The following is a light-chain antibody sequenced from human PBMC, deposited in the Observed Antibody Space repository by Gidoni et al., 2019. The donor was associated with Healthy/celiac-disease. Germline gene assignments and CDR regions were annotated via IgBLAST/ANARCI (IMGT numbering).Light chain of an antibody. CDR2: DAS. CDR3: QQLYT. V-gene: IGKV3-11*01. J-gene: IGKJ2*01. Sequence: DIVLTQSPATLSLSPGERATLSCRASQSVSSYLAWYQQKPGQAPRLLIYDASNRATGIPARFSGSGSGTDFTLTISSLEPEDFAVYYCQQLYTFGQGTKLEIK. CDR1: QSVSSY.